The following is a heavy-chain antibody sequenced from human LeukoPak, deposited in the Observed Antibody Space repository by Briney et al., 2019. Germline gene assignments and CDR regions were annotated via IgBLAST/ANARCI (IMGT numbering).Heavy chain of an antibody. CDR2: ISGSADST. V-gene: IGHV3-23*01. CDR1: GFTFSNYA. CDR3: ARDLASRGKYYDFWSGYPHYYYYGMDV. D-gene: IGHD3-3*01. Sequence: QPGGSLRLSCAASGFTFSNYAMTWVRQAPGKGLEWVSGISGSADSTYYADSVKGRFTISRDTSKNTLYLQMSSLRAEDTAVYYCARDLASRGKYYDFWSGYPHYYYYGMDVWGQGTTVTVSS. J-gene: IGHJ6*02.